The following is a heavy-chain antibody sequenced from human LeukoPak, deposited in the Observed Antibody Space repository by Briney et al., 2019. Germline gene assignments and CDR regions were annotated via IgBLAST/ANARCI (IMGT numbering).Heavy chain of an antibody. J-gene: IGHJ4*02. CDR3: ARESGYSSSWYGAQYDY. D-gene: IGHD6-13*01. CDR2: ISSSSSTI. V-gene: IGHV3-48*04. Sequence: GRSLRLSCAASGFTFSSYSMNWVRQAPGKGLEWVSYISSSSSTIYYADSVKGRFTISRDNAKNSLYLQMNSLRAEDTAVYYCARESGYSSSWYGAQYDYWGQGTQVTVSS. CDR1: GFTFSSYS.